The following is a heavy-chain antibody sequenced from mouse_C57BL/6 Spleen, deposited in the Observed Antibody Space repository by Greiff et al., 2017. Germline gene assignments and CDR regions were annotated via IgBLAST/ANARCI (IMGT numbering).Heavy chain of an antibody. CDR1: GYTFTSYW. D-gene: IGHD2-3*01. Sequence: QVQLQQPGAELVMPGASVKLSCKASGYTFTSYWMHWVKQRPGQGLEWIGEIDPSDSYTNYNQKFKGKSTLTVDKSSSTAYMQLSSLTSEDSAVYYCAEGRDGYSFAYWGQGTLVTVSA. CDR2: IDPSDSYT. CDR3: AEGRDGYSFAY. V-gene: IGHV1-69*01. J-gene: IGHJ3*01.